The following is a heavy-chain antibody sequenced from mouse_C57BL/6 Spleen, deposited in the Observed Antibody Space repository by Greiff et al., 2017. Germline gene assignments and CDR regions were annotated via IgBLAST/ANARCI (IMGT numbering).Heavy chain of an antibody. J-gene: IGHJ4*01. CDR2: IYPGDGDT. CDR3: ARVSSGYDYAMDY. Sequence: VKLVESGPELVKPGASVKISCKASGYAFSSSWMNWVKQRPGKGLEWIGRIYPGDGDTNYNGKFKGKATLTADKSSSTAYMQLSSLTSEDSAVYFCARVSSGYDYAMDYWGQGTSVTVSS. D-gene: IGHD3-2*02. V-gene: IGHV1-82*01. CDR1: GYAFSSSW.